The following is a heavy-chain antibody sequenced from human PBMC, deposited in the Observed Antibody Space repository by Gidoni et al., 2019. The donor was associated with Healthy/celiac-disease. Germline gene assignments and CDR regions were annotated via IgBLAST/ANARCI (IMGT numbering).Heavy chain of an antibody. D-gene: IGHD4-17*01. CDR2: ISYDGSNK. Sequence: QVQLVASGGGVVQPGRSLRLSCAASGFPFSSYGLHWVRQAPGKGLEWVAVISYDGSNKYYADSVKGRFTISRDNSKNTLYLQMNSLRAEDTAVYDCAKDRGIYSDYGDAVDYWGQGTLVTVSS. V-gene: IGHV3-30*18. CDR1: GFPFSSYG. J-gene: IGHJ4*02. CDR3: AKDRGIYSDYGDAVDY.